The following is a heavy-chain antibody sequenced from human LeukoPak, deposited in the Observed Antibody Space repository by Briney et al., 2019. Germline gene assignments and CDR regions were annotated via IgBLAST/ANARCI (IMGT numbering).Heavy chain of an antibody. CDR2: INAGNGNT. CDR1: GYTFTSYA. V-gene: IGHV1-3*01. CDR3: ARGMEDIVVVPAALEGFDP. D-gene: IGHD2-2*01. J-gene: IGHJ5*02. Sequence: ASVKVSCKASGYTFTSYAMHWVRQAPGQRLEWMGWINAGNGNTKYSQKFQGRVTITRDTSASTAYMELSSLRSEDTAVYYCARGMEDIVVVPAALEGFDPWGQGTLVTVSS.